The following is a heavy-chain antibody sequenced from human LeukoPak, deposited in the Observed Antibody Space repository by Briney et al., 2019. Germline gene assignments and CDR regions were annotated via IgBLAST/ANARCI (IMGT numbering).Heavy chain of an antibody. CDR1: GYDFINYG. CDR2: RSIYNGNT. Sequence: ASVKVSCKASGYDFINYGISWVRQAPGQGLEWMGWRSIYNGNTDYKLQGRVTMTTDTSTSTAYMEVRSLRSDDTAVYYCARGGSFPSSSSSREYYLDYWGQGTLVTVSS. V-gene: IGHV1-18*01. CDR3: ARGGSFPSSSSSREYYLDY. D-gene: IGHD6-6*01. J-gene: IGHJ4*02.